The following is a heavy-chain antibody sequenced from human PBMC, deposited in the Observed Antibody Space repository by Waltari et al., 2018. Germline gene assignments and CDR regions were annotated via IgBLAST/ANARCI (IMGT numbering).Heavy chain of an antibody. J-gene: IGHJ6*02. D-gene: IGHD2-2*01. CDR1: GYTFTAYD. V-gene: IGHV1-2*02. Sequence: QVQLVQSGAELKKPGASVKVSCTAFGYTFTAYDLHWLRQAPGQGLEWMGSINPTSGDTKYAQTFQGRITMTRDRSVSSAYMELSSLRSDDTAIYYCAKQYQQLVSYGMDVWGQGTTVTVSS. CDR3: AKQYQQLVSYGMDV. CDR2: INPTSGDT.